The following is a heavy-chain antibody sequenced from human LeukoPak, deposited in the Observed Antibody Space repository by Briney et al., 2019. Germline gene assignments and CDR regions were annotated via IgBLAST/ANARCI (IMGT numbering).Heavy chain of an antibody. CDR1: GGSISSFY. J-gene: IGHJ4*02. CDR3: ARWSYYVDY. D-gene: IGHD1-26*01. CDR2: IYYSGST. V-gene: IGHV4-59*08. Sequence: SETLSLTCTVSGGSISSFYWSWIRQPPGKGLEWIGYIYYSGSTNYNPSLKSRVTISVDTSKNQFSLRLNSVTAADTAVYYCARWSYYVDYWGQGTLVTVSS.